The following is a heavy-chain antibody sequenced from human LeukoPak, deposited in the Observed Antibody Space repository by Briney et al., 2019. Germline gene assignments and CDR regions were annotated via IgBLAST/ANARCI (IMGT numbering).Heavy chain of an antibody. CDR3: ARDAKTQDSSQPDY. J-gene: IGHJ4*02. CDR2: ISGDGTYI. Sequence: PGGSLRLSCAASGFTFSSCTINWVRQTPGRGLEWVSSISGDGTYIYYADSVKGRFTISRDNAKNSLYLQMNNLRVEDTAVYYCARDAKTQDSSQPDYWGQGTLVTVSS. CDR1: GFTFSSCT. D-gene: IGHD6-13*01. V-gene: IGHV3-21*01.